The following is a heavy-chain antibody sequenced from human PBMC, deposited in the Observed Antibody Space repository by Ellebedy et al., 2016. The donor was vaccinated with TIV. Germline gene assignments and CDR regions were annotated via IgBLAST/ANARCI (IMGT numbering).Heavy chain of an antibody. CDR1: GGSFSAYY. CDR3: AREFSVGTINFYYIDV. J-gene: IGHJ6*03. Sequence: SETLSLTCAVYGGSFSAYYWSWIRQPPGKGLEWIGEINHSGSTKYNPSLKSRATLAVDTTKNQFSLKLSSVTDADTAVYYCAREFSVGTINFYYIDVWGKGTPVTVYS. D-gene: IGHD5-12*01. V-gene: IGHV4-34*01. CDR2: INHSGST.